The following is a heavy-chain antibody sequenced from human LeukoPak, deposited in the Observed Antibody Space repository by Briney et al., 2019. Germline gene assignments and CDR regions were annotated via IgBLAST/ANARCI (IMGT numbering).Heavy chain of an antibody. CDR1: GYTFTSYG. V-gene: IGHV1-18*01. CDR3: ARASYYYDSSGYYYVY. D-gene: IGHD3-22*01. J-gene: IGHJ4*02. Sequence: GASVKVSCKASGYTFTSYGISWVRQAPGQGLEWMGWISAYNGNTNYAQKLQGRVTMTTDTSTSTAYMELRSLRSDDTAVYYCARASYYYDSSGYYYVYWGQGTLVTVSS. CDR2: ISAYNGNT.